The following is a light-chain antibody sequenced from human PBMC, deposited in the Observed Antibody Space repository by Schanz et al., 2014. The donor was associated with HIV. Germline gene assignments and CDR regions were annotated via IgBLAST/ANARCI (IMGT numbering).Light chain of an antibody. CDR1: QSVSGSY. CDR3: QQYGSSRWT. V-gene: IGKV3-20*01. J-gene: IGKJ1*01. Sequence: EIVLTQSPGTLSLSPGERATLSCRASQSVSGSYLAWYQQKPGQAPRLLLYGVSSRATGVPDRFSGSGSGTDFTLTINKLEPEDFAVYYCQQYGSSRWTFSQGTKVEIK. CDR2: GVS.